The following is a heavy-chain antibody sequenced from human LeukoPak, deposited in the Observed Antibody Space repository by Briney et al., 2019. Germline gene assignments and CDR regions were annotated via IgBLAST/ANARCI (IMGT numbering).Heavy chain of an antibody. V-gene: IGHV3-23*01. CDR2: ISGGGRST. Sequence: GGSLRLSCAASGFIFTGYFMSWVRQAPGKGLEWVSTISGGGRSTDYADSVKGLFTISRDNSKNTLYLQMNSLRAEDTAVYYCARERYFDYWGQGTLVTVSS. CDR1: GFIFTGYF. CDR3: ARERYFDY. J-gene: IGHJ4*02.